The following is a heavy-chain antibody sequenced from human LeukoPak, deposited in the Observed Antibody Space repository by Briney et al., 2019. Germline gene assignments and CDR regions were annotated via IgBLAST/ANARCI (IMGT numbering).Heavy chain of an antibody. CDR3: ARDKRDYCSGGSCYAYYYYYYGMDV. CDR1: GGSISSYY. D-gene: IGHD2-15*01. J-gene: IGHJ6*02. CDR2: IYYSGST. Sequence: SETLSLTCTVSGGSISSYYWSWIRQPPGKGLEWIGYIYYSGSTNYNPSLKSRVTISVDTSKNQFSLKLSSVTAADTAVYYCARDKRDYCSGGSCYAYYYYYYGMDVRGQGTTVTVSS. V-gene: IGHV4-59*01.